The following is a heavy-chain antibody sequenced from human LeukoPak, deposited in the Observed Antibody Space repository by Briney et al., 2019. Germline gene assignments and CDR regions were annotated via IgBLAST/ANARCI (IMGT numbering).Heavy chain of an antibody. CDR3: ARGASGTKYYFDY. CDR1: GFTFNNYA. V-gene: IGHV3-23*01. D-gene: IGHD1-26*01. Sequence: GGSLRLSCAASGFTFNNYAMNWVRQAPGKGLEWVSSISGGGETTYYADSAKGRFTISRDNSQNTLYLQMNSLRAEDTAVYYCARGASGTKYYFDYWGQGTLVTVSS. CDR2: ISGGGETT. J-gene: IGHJ4*02.